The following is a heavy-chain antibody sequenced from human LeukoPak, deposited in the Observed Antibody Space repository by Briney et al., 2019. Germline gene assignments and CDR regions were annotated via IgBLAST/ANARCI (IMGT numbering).Heavy chain of an antibody. CDR2: ISSSGSTK. V-gene: IGHV3-48*03. CDR1: GFTFSSYA. CDR3: ARGSYCSGVSCYYGY. J-gene: IGHJ4*02. Sequence: GGSLRLSCAASGFTFSSYAMSWVRQAPGKGPEWVSYISSSGSTKYYADSVKGRFTISRDNAKNSLYLQVNSRRAEDTAVYYCARGSYCSGVSCYYGYWGQGTLVTVSS. D-gene: IGHD2-15*01.